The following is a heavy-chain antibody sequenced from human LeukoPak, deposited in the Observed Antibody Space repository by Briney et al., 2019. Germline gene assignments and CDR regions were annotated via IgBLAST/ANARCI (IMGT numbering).Heavy chain of an antibody. D-gene: IGHD2-2*02. J-gene: IGHJ5*02. Sequence: ASVKVSCKASGYTFTGYYMHWVRQAPGQGLEWMGWINLNSGGTNYAQKFQGRVTMTRDTSISTAYMELSRLRSDDTAVYYCARVPRTVVVPAAINWFDPWGQGTLVTVSS. CDR1: GYTFTGYY. CDR2: INLNSGGT. CDR3: ARVPRTVVVPAAINWFDP. V-gene: IGHV1-2*02.